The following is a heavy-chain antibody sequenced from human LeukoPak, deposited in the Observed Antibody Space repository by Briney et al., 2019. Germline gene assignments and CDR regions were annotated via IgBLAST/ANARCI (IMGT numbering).Heavy chain of an antibody. CDR2: ISDSGGRT. J-gene: IGHJ4*02. Sequence: GGSLRLSCVASGFTFSSYAMSWVRQAPGKGLEWVTAISDSGGRTFYADSVKGRFTISRDNSKNTLYLQMNSLRAEDTAVYYCAKDQASSGFYFHYWGQGTLVTVSS. CDR3: AKDQASSGFYFHY. V-gene: IGHV3-23*01. CDR1: GFTFSSYA. D-gene: IGHD3-22*01.